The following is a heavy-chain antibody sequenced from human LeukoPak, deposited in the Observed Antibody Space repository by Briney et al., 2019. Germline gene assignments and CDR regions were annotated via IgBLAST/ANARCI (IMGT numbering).Heavy chain of an antibody. D-gene: IGHD3-22*01. CDR3: ARDKRGYGQATYYYDSSGYRPFDY. J-gene: IGHJ4*02. CDR1: GFTFSSYS. V-gene: IGHV3-21*01. Sequence: GGSLRLSCAASGFTFSSYSMNWVRQAPGKGLEWVSSISSSSSYIYYADSVKGRFTISRDNAKNSLYLQMNSLRAEDTAVYYCARDKRGYGQATYYYDSSGYRPFDYWGQGTLVTVSS. CDR2: ISSSSSYI.